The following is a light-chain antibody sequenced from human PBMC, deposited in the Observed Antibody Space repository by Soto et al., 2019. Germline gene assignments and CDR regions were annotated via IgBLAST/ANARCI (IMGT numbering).Light chain of an antibody. CDR3: QQYNNWSPMT. Sequence: EIVMTQSPATLSVSPGERATLSCRASQSVSSNLAWYQQKPGQAPRLLIYGASTRATGIPARFSGSGSGTEFTLTISSLQSEDFAVYYCQQYNNWSPMTFGPGTKVDIK. J-gene: IGKJ3*01. CDR2: GAS. CDR1: QSVSSN. V-gene: IGKV3-15*01.